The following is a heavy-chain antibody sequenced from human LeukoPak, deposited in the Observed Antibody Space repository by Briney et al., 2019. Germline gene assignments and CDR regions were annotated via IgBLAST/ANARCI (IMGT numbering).Heavy chain of an antibody. J-gene: IGHJ6*03. Sequence: KSSETLSLTCTVSGGSISSYYWSWIRQPPGKGLEWIGYVYYSGSTSYNPSLKSRVTISVDTSKNQFSLKLRPVTAADTAVYYCARDGYGSGSYYNGYYSYYMDVWGKGTTVTVSS. D-gene: IGHD3-10*01. CDR1: GGSISSYY. V-gene: IGHV4-59*01. CDR2: VYYSGST. CDR3: ARDGYGSGSYYNGYYSYYMDV.